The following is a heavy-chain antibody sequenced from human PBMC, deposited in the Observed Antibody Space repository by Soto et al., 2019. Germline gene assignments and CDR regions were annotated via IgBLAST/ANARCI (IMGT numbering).Heavy chain of an antibody. J-gene: IGHJ3*02. D-gene: IGHD5-18*01. CDR3: ARALTKDTSMVLDSFHI. V-gene: IGHV3-30-3*01. CDR2: ISYHGFNK. Sequence: GSLRLSCAASGFTFSTYAMYWVRQAPGKGLEWVAVISYHGFNKFYADSVKGRFTISRDNSRNTLYLQMDSLRPEDTAVYYCARALTKDTSMVLDSFHIWGQGTKVTVSS. CDR1: GFTFSTYA.